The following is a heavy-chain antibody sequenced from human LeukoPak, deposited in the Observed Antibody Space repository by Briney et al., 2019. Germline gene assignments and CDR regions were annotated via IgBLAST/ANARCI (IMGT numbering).Heavy chain of an antibody. D-gene: IGHD3-10*01. V-gene: IGHV4-39*01. Sequence: SETLSLTCTVSGGSISTSSSYWGWIRQPPGMRLEWIGTMYYSGSTYYNPSLKSRVTISVDTSKNQFSLKLSSVTAADTAVYYCARRSITTAGGAFDIWGQGTMVTVSS. J-gene: IGHJ3*02. CDR3: ARRSITTAGGAFDI. CDR2: MYYSGST. CDR1: GGSISTSSSY.